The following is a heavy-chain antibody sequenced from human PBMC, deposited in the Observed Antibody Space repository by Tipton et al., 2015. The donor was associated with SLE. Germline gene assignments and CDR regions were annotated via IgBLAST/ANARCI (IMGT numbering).Heavy chain of an antibody. D-gene: IGHD3-16*01. CDR2: ISHSGIT. CDR1: GYSVSNNYY. Sequence: TLSLTCAVSGYSVSNNYYCGWIRQPPGKGLEWIGSISHSGITYYNPSLKSRVTISGDTSKNQFSLNLSSVTSADTAVYYCARGYYDYIWGLWGQGTLVTVSS. CDR3: ARGYYDYIWGL. J-gene: IGHJ4*02. V-gene: IGHV4-38-2*01.